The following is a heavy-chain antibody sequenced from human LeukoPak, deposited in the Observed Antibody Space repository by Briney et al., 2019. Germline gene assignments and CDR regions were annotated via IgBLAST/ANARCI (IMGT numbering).Heavy chain of an antibody. D-gene: IGHD2-2*01. Sequence: GGSLRLSCAASGFTFSSYAMHWVRQAPGKGLEWVAVISYDGSNKYYADSVKGRFTISRDNSKNTLYLQMNSLRAEDTAVYYCARKSCSSTSCYSHFDYWSQGTLVTVSS. V-gene: IGHV3-30*04. CDR1: GFTFSSYA. CDR2: ISYDGSNK. J-gene: IGHJ4*02. CDR3: ARKSCSSTSCYSHFDY.